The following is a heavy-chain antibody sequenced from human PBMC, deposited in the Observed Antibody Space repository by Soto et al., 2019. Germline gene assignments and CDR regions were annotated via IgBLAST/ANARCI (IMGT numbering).Heavy chain of an antibody. Sequence: QVQLVQSGAEVKKPGSSVKVSCKASGGTLSSYPISWVRQAPGQGLEWMGGIIPVFGTADYAQKFQGRVTIIADESTGTVYMVLSSLRSEDTAVYYCARITGTTTYYYGVVVWGQGTTVTVSS. CDR3: ARITGTTTYYYGVVV. CDR2: IIPVFGTA. V-gene: IGHV1-69*12. D-gene: IGHD1-7*01. CDR1: GGTLSSYP. J-gene: IGHJ6*01.